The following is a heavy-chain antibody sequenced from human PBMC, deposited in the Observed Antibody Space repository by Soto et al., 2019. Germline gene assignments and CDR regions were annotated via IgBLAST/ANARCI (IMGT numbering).Heavy chain of an antibody. D-gene: IGHD2-2*01. J-gene: IGHJ6*03. CDR3: FCSSTSSLEYYYYYYYMDV. CDR2: IRSKANSYAT. Sequence: GGSLRLSCAASGFTFSGSAMHWVRQASGKGLEWVGRIRSKANSYATAYAASVKGRFTISRDDSKNTAYLQMNSLKTEDTAVYYCFCSSTSSLEYYYYYYYMDVWGKGTTVTVSS. V-gene: IGHV3-73*01. CDR1: GFTFSGSA.